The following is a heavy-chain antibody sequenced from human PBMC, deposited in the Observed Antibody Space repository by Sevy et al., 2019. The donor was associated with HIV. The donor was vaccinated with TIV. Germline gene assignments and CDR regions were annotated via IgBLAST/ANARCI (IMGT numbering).Heavy chain of an antibody. V-gene: IGHV3-23*01. D-gene: IGHD2-15*01. J-gene: IGHJ6*02. CDR1: GFTFSSYA. Sequence: GGSLRLSCAASGFTFSSYAMSWVRQAPGKGLEWVSAISGSGGSTYYADSVKGRFTISRDNSKNTLYLQMNSLRAEDSAVYYCAWIVAPPPYGMDVWGQGTPVTVSS. CDR2: ISGSGGST. CDR3: AWIVAPPPYGMDV.